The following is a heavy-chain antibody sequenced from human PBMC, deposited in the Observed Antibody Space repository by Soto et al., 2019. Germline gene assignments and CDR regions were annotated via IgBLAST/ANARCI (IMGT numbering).Heavy chain of an antibody. V-gene: IGHV1-18*01. CDR2: ISAYNGNT. J-gene: IGHJ4*02. CDR1: GYTFTIYG. CDR3: ARGDTFGGVIALGYFDY. Sequence: ASVKVSCKASGYTFTIYGIIWVRQATGQGLEWMGWISAYNGNTNYAQKLQGRVTMTTDTSTSTAYMELRSLRSDDTAVYYCARGDTFGGVIALGYFDYWGQGTLVTVSS. D-gene: IGHD3-16*02.